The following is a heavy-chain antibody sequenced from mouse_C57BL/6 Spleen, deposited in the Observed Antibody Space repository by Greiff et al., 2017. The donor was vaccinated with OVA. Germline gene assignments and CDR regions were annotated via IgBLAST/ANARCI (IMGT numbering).Heavy chain of an antibody. D-gene: IGHD4-1*01. Sequence: QVQLQQPGAELVMPGASVKLSCKASGYTFTSYWMPWLRQRPGQGLEWFGEIDPSDSYTNYNQKFKGKSTLTVDKSSSTAYMQLSSLTSEDSAVYYCARLPNWDDYAMDYWGQGTSVTVSS. J-gene: IGHJ4*01. CDR3: ARLPNWDDYAMDY. V-gene: IGHV1-69*01. CDR2: IDPSDSYT. CDR1: GYTFTSYW.